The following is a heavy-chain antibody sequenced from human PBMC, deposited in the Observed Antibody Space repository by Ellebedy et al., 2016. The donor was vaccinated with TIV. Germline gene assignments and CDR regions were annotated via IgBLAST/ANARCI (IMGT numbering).Heavy chain of an antibody. V-gene: IGHV4-59*01. CDR3: ARDSREPPPGRVNRFPDY. D-gene: IGHD1-26*01. Sequence: MPGGSLRLSCTVSGGSISSYYWSWIRQPPGKGLEWIGYIYYSGSTNYNPSLKSRVTISVDTSKNQFSLKLSSVTAADTAVYYCARDSREPPPGRVNRFPDYWGQGTLVTVSS. CDR1: GGSISSYY. CDR2: IYYSGST. J-gene: IGHJ4*02.